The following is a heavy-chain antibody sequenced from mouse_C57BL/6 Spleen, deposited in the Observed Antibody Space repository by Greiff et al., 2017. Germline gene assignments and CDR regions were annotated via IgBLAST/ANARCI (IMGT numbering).Heavy chain of an antibody. CDR2: ISSGGSYT. CDR3: ARRGDGCDAWDGWYFDV. D-gene: IGHD4-1*01. V-gene: IGHV5-6*02. Sequence: EVMLVESGGELVQPGGSLKLSCAASGFTFSSYGMSWVRQTPDKRLEWVATISSGGSYTYYPDSVKGRFTLSRDNAKHTRYLQMSSLKSEDTAMYDFARRGDGCDAWDGWYFDVWGTGTTVTVSS. J-gene: IGHJ1*03. CDR1: GFTFSSYG.